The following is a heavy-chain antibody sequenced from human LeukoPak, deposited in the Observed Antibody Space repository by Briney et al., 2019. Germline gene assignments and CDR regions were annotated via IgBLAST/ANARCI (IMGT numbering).Heavy chain of an antibody. CDR3: ARDGGEVSASFPGGIVDSWFDP. CDR1: GYTLTELS. V-gene: IGHV1-24*01. Sequence: ASVKVSCKVSGYTLTELSMHWVRQAPGKGLEWMGGFDPEDGETIYAQKFQGRVTMTEDTSTDTAYMELSSLRAEDTAVYYCARDGGEVSASFPGGIVDSWFDPWGQGTLVTVSS. D-gene: IGHD3-16*02. J-gene: IGHJ5*02. CDR2: FDPEDGET.